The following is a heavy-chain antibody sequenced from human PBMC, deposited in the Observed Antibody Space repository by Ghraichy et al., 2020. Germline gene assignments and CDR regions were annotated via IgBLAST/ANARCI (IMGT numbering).Heavy chain of an antibody. CDR1: GDSVGSTNYY. CDR2: VYYSGSA. V-gene: IGHV4-39*01. D-gene: IGHD3-22*01. Sequence: SQTLSLTCTVSGDSVGSTNYYWAWIRPPPGKGLEWIGIVYYSGSAYSNPSLESRVPISVDTSKNQFSLKVNSVTAADPSVYYCATFSSSYYSGLSFDHWGQGSLVTVSS. CDR3: ATFSSSYYSGLSFDH. J-gene: IGHJ4*02.